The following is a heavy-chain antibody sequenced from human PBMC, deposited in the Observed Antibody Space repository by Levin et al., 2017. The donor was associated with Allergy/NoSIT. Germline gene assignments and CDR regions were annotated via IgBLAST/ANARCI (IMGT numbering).Heavy chain of an antibody. CDR2: INPKNAVT. D-gene: IGHD3-3*01. V-gene: IGHV1-2*02. J-gene: IGHJ4*02. Sequence: PAASVKVSCKASGYTFTDYYIHWVRQAPGQRLEWMGRINPKNAVTDYAQNFQGRVTMTRDRSVSTVYMELNSLRPDDTAVYYCARRSEIDYWGQGILVTVSS. CDR3: ARRSEIDY. CDR1: GYTFTDYY.